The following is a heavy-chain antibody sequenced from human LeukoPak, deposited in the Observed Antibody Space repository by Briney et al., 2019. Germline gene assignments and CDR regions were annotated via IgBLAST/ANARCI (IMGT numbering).Heavy chain of an antibody. CDR1: GYSISSGYY. D-gene: IGHD6-19*01. J-gene: IGHJ4*02. CDR2: IYHSGST. V-gene: IGHV4-38-2*02. CDR3: ARARSGWYLLEFGY. Sequence: SETLSLTCTVSGYSISSGYYWGWIRQPPGKGLEWIGSIYHSGSTYYNPSLKSRVTISVDTSKNQFSLKLSSVTAADTAVYYCARARSGWYLLEFGYWGQGTLVTVSS.